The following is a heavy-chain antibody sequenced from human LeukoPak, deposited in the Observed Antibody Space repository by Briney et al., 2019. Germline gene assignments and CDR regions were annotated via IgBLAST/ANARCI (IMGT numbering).Heavy chain of an antibody. D-gene: IGHD6-13*01. CDR2: LSGSDRTT. J-gene: IGHJ4*02. CDR1: GFTFSSYA. Sequence: PGGSLRLSCATSGFTFSSYAMSWLRQGPGKGLEWVSSLSGSDRTTYYADSVKGRFTISRDNSKNTLYLQMSSLRGEDTAVYYCAKFGRFVRQQQLVDFDYWGRGTLVTVSS. CDR3: AKFGRFVRQQQLVDFDY. V-gene: IGHV3-23*01.